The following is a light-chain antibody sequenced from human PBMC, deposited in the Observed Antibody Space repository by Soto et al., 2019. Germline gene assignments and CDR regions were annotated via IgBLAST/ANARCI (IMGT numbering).Light chain of an antibody. Sequence: DIQMTQSPPTLSASVGDRVTITCRASQSINNWLAWYQQKPGKAPKLLIYKASTLENGVPSRFIGSGSGTEFTLTIGCLQPDDFATYYCQHYNSYSEFSFGPGTKVDIK. V-gene: IGKV1-5*03. J-gene: IGKJ3*01. CDR1: QSINNW. CDR2: KAS. CDR3: QHYNSYSEFS.